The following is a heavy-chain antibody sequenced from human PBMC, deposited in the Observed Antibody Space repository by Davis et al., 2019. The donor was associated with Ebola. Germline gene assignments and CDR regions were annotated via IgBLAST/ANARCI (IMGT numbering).Heavy chain of an antibody. CDR1: GFAFSIHW. CDR2: IRQDGGET. J-gene: IGHJ4*02. D-gene: IGHD2-2*01. V-gene: IGHV3-7*03. Sequence: GESLKISCAAASGFAFSIHWMTWVRQASGKGLEWVANIRQDGGETYYADSVKGRFAISRDNAKNSLYLQMNSLRAEDTAIYYCARDAVPAAQDYWGQGTLVTVSS. CDR3: ARDAVPAAQDY.